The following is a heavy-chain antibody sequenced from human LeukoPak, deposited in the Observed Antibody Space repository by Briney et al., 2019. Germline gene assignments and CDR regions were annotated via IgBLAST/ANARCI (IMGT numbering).Heavy chain of an antibody. D-gene: IGHD3-10*01. J-gene: IGHJ3*02. CDR2: IYHNGNT. CDR3: AVGESHAFDI. V-gene: IGHV4-38-2*02. CDR1: TYSISSGYY. Sequence: SETLSLTCTVSTYSISSGYYWGWIRQPPGKGLEWIGNIYHNGNTYYNPSLKSRVTISVDRSKNQFSLKLSSVTAADTAVYYCAVGESHAFDIWGQGTMVTVSS.